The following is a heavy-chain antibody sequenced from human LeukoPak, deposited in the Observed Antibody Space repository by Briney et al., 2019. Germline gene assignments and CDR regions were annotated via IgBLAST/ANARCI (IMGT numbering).Heavy chain of an antibody. CDR2: IIPILGIA. J-gene: IGHJ5*02. D-gene: IGHD2-2*02. V-gene: IGHV1-69*04. Sequence: GASVKVSCKASGGTFSSYAISWVRQAPGQGLEWMGRIIPILGIANYAQKFQGRVTITADKSTSTAYMELSSLRSEDTAVYYCARSGSIVVVPAAISWFDPWGQGTLVTVSS. CDR3: ARSGSIVVVPAAISWFDP. CDR1: GGTFSSYA.